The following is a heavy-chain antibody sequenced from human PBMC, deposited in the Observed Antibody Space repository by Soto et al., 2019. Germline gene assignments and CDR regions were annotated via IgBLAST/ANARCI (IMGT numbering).Heavy chain of an antibody. J-gene: IGHJ4*02. Sequence: PGGSLRLSCAASGFTFSSYWMSWVRQAPGKGLEWVANIQQDGSEKYYVDSVKGRFTISRDNAKNSLDLQMNSLRAEDTAVYYCARVKGSSWYSYYFDCWGQGTLVTVSS. D-gene: IGHD6-13*01. CDR1: GFTFSSYW. CDR2: IQQDGSEK. CDR3: ARVKGSSWYSYYFDC. V-gene: IGHV3-7*03.